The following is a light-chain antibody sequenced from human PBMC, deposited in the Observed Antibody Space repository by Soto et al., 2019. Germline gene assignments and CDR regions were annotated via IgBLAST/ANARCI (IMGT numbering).Light chain of an antibody. CDR3: SSYTSSSTVV. CDR2: DVS. J-gene: IGLJ2*01. Sequence: QSALTQPASVSGSPGQSITISCTGTSSDVGGYIYVSWYQQHPGKAPKLMIYDVSNRPSGVSNRFSGSKSGNTASLTISGLQAEYEADYYCSSYTSSSTVVFGGGTKVTVL. V-gene: IGLV2-14*01. CDR1: SSDVGGYIY.